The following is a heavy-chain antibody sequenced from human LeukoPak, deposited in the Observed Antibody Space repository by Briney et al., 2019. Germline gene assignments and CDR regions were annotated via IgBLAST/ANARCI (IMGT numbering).Heavy chain of an antibody. Sequence: GGSLRLSCAASGFTFSSYAMSWVRQAPGKGLEWVSAISGSGSSTYYADSVKGRFTISRDNSKNTLYLQMNSLRAEDTAVYYCAKRTSLIGVGYWGQGTLVTVSS. V-gene: IGHV3-23*01. J-gene: IGHJ4*02. CDR1: GFTFSSYA. CDR3: AKRTSLIGVGY. D-gene: IGHD3-10*01. CDR2: ISGSGSST.